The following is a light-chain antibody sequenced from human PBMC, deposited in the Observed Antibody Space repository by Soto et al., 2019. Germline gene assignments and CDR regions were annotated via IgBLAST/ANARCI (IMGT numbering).Light chain of an antibody. V-gene: IGLV2-14*01. Sequence: QSVLTQPASVSGSPGQSITISCTGTSSDVGGYYYVSWYQHHPGKAPKLMIYRVSNRPSGVSNRFSGSKSGNTASLTISGLQAEDEADYYCSSYTSSNTFYVFGTGTKLTVL. CDR3: SSYTSSNTFYV. CDR2: RVS. J-gene: IGLJ1*01. CDR1: SSDVGGYYY.